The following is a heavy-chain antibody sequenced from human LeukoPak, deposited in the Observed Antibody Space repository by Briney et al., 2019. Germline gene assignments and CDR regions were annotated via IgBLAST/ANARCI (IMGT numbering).Heavy chain of an antibody. J-gene: IGHJ4*02. V-gene: IGHV3-49*04. CDR2: IRSKTYGGTA. CDR3: TRLRGSGWYLDY. D-gene: IGHD6-19*01. Sequence: GGSLRLSCTASGFTFGDYAVTWVRQAPGKGLEWVGLIRSKTYGGTAEYAASVKGRVAISRDDSKTIAYLQMDSLKTEDTAVYYCTRLRGSGWYLDYWGQGTLVTVSS. CDR1: GFTFGDYA.